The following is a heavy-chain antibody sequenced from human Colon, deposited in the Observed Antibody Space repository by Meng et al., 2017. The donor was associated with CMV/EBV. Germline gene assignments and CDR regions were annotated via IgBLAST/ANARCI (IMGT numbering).Heavy chain of an antibody. CDR1: GGTFSSYA. V-gene: IGHV1-24*01. D-gene: IGHD1-14*01. CDR2: FDPEDGET. Sequence: ASVKVSCKASGGTFSSYAISWVRQAPGKGLEWLGGFDPEDGETFSAQKFQGRLTLTEDTSTDTAFMELSSLKSEDTALYYCAAKPVRAYYYGMDVWGQGTTVTVSS. CDR3: AAKPVRAYYYGMDV. J-gene: IGHJ6*02.